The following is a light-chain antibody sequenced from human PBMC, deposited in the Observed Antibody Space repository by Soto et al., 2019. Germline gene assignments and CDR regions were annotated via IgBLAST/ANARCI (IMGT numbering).Light chain of an antibody. Sequence: ELVMTQSPATLSVSPGERATLSCRASQSVSSNLAWYQQKPGQAPRLLIYGASTRATGIPARFSGSGSGTEFTLSISSLQSEDFAVYSCQQYDNWPSTFGQGTKVDIK. CDR1: QSVSSN. J-gene: IGKJ1*01. CDR3: QQYDNWPST. V-gene: IGKV3-15*01. CDR2: GAS.